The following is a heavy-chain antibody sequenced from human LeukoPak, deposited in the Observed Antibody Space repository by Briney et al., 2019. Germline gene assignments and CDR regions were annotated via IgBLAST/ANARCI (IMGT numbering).Heavy chain of an antibody. V-gene: IGHV3-11*06. Sequence: GGSLRLSCAASGFTFSDYYMSWIRQAPGKGLEWVSYISSSSSYTDYADSVKGRFTISRDNAKNSLYLQMNSLRAEDTAVYYCARGLSGYSSSWYWGRVPSYFDYWGQGTLVTVSS. J-gene: IGHJ4*02. CDR3: ARGLSGYSSSWYWGRVPSYFDY. CDR1: GFTFSDYY. D-gene: IGHD6-13*01. CDR2: ISSSSSYT.